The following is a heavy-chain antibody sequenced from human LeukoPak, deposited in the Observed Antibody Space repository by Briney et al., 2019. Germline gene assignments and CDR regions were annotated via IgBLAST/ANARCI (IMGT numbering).Heavy chain of an antibody. J-gene: IGHJ6*04. Sequence: GGSLRLSCGASVFTFSSYSMHWVRGATGKGREWVSSISSTSTYIYYADSVKSRFTISRDNAKNALYLQMNSLRAEDTAVYYCACLVGATQDVWGKGTSVIVSS. D-gene: IGHD1-26*01. CDR2: ISSTSTYI. CDR1: VFTFSSYS. V-gene: IGHV3-21*01. CDR3: ACLVGATQDV.